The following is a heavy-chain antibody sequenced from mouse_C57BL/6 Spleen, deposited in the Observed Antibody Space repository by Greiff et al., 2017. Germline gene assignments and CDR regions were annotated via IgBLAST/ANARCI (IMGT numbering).Heavy chain of an antibody. Sequence: EVKLQESGGDLVKPGGSLKLSCAASGFTFSSYGMSWVRQTPDKRLEWVATISSGGSYTYYPDSVKGRFTISRDNAMNTLYLQMSSLKSEDTAMYCCARHGSSYRDYAMDYWGQGTSVTVSS. D-gene: IGHD1-1*01. CDR3: ARHGSSYRDYAMDY. V-gene: IGHV5-6*01. CDR1: GFTFSSYG. CDR2: ISSGGSYT. J-gene: IGHJ4*01.